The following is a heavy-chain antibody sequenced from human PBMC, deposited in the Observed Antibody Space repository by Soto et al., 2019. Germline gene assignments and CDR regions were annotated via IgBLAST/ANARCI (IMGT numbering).Heavy chain of an antibody. Sequence: PGGSLRLSCAASGFTFSSYAMTWVRQAPGKGLEWVSGISGSDGTTYYADSVKGRFTISRDNSKNTLYLQMNSLRVEDTAVYFCAKGRDYELGAFDYWGQGALVTVSS. D-gene: IGHD4-17*01. CDR3: AKGRDYELGAFDY. CDR2: ISGSDGTT. CDR1: GFTFSSYA. J-gene: IGHJ4*02. V-gene: IGHV3-23*01.